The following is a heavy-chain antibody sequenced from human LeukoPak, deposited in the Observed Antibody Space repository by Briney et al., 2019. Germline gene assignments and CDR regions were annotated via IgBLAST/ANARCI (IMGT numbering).Heavy chain of an antibody. CDR1: GVSISSYH. CDR2: IYYSGST. Sequence: SETLSLTCTVSGVSISSYHWSWIRQPPGKGLEWIGYIYYSGSTSYNPSLKSRVTISLGTSKNQFSLKLSSVTAADTAVYYCAGGPRYNGIFDYWGQGTLVTVSS. CDR3: AGGPRYNGIFDY. D-gene: IGHD1-14*01. V-gene: IGHV4-59*01. J-gene: IGHJ4*02.